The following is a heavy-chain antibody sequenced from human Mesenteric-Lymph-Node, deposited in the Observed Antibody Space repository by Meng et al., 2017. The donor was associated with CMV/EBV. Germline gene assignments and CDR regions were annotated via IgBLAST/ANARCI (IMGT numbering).Heavy chain of an antibody. V-gene: IGHV3-11*04. Sequence: GESLKISCAASGFTFIEHYMIWIRQAPGEGLEWISYIPTSGSTVYYADSVKGRFTISRDNAKNSLYLQMNSLRAEDTAVYFCARTHYDFWSGYSYYFDYWGQGTLVTVSS. CDR2: IPTSGSTV. D-gene: IGHD3-3*01. J-gene: IGHJ4*02. CDR1: GFTFIEHY. CDR3: ARTHYDFWSGYSYYFDY.